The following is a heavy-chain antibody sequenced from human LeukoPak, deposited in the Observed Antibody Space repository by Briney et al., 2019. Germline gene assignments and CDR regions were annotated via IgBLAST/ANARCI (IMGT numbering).Heavy chain of an antibody. CDR1: GYTFTSYD. V-gene: IGHV1-8*03. J-gene: IGHJ6*03. D-gene: IGHD5-18*01. Sequence: ASVTVSCMASGYTFTSYDINWVRQAPGQGLEWMGWMNPNSGNTGYAQKFQGRVTITRNTSISTAYMELSRVRSEDTAVYYCARARGYSYGQYYYYYYMDVGGKGTTVTVSS. CDR2: MNPNSGNT. CDR3: ARARGYSYGQYYYYYYMDV.